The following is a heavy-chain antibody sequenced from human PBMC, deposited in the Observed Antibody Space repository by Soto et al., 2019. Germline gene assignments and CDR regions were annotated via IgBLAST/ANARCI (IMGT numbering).Heavy chain of an antibody. J-gene: IGHJ4*02. V-gene: IGHV1-69*12. CDR3: AGGGDVSRIIDY. CDR2: IIPIFGTA. Sequence: QVQLVQSGAEVKKPGSSVKVSCKASGGTFSSYAISWVRQAPGQGLEWMGGIIPIFGTANYAQKFQGRVXMXAXXATSTAYMELSSLRSEDTAVYYCAGGGDVSRIIDYWGQGTLVTVSS. CDR1: GGTFSSYA.